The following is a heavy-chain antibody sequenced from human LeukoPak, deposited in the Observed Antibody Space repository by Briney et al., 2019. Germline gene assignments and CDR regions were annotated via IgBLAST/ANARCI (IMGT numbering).Heavy chain of an antibody. J-gene: IGHJ4*02. CDR3: ARDNSGYSIFDY. CDR2: INHSGST. CDR1: GGSFSGYY. Sequence: SETLSLTCAVYGGSFSGYYWSWIRQPPGKGLEWIGEINHSGSTNYNPSLKSRVTISVDTSKNQFSLKLSSVTAADTAVYYCARDNSGYSIFDYWGQGTLVTVSS. V-gene: IGHV4-34*01. D-gene: IGHD5-12*01.